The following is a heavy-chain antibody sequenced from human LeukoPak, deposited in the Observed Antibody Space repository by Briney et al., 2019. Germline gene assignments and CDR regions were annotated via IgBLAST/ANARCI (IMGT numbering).Heavy chain of an antibody. CDR2: INPNSGGT. CDR3: ARDCFAAETADYYCYGMDV. Sequence: AASVKVSCKASGYTFTGYYMHWVRQAPGQGLEWMGWINPNSGGTNYAQKFQSRVTMTRDTSISTAYMELSRLRSDDTAVYYCARDCFAAETADYYCYGMDVWGQGTTVTVSS. D-gene: IGHD6-13*01. CDR1: GYTFTGYY. V-gene: IGHV1-2*02. J-gene: IGHJ6*02.